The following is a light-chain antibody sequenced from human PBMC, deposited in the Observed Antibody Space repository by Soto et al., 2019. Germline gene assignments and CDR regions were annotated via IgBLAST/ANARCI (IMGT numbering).Light chain of an antibody. J-gene: IGKJ2*01. CDR2: DAS. V-gene: IGKV1-33*01. CDR3: QQYDNFPRMYT. Sequence: DIQMTQSPSSLSASVGDRVTITCRASHDISYNLNWYQQKPGKAPKLLIYDASNLETGVPSRFSASGSGTYFSLTINSLQPEDIATYYCQQYDNFPRMYTFGQGTKLEIK. CDR1: HDISYN.